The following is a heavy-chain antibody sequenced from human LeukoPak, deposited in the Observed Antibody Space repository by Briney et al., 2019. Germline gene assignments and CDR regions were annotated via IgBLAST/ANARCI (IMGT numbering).Heavy chain of an antibody. J-gene: IGHJ4*02. CDR1: GFTFSSYA. V-gene: IGHV3-23*01. CDR3: AKGENYYDSSGYSHY. Sequence: SGGSLRLSCAASGFTFSSYAMSWVRQAPGKGLEWVSAISGSGGSTYYVDSVKGRFTISRDNSKNTLYLQMNSLRAEDTAVYSCAKGENYYDSSGYSHYWGQGTLVTVSS. CDR2: ISGSGGST. D-gene: IGHD3-22*01.